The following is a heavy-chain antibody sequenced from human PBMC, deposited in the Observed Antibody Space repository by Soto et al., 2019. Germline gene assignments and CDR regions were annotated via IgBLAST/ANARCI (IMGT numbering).Heavy chain of an antibody. CDR1: GGSISRYY. V-gene: IGHV4-59*01. J-gene: IGHJ5*02. CDR3: ARGLGP. Sequence: SSETLSLTCPVSGGSISRYYWSWIRQPPGKGLEWIGYMYNTGSTVYNPSFKSRFTISVDTSKNQFSLKLNSVTAADTAVYYCARGLGPWGQGTLVTVSS. D-gene: IGHD3-10*01. CDR2: MYNTGST.